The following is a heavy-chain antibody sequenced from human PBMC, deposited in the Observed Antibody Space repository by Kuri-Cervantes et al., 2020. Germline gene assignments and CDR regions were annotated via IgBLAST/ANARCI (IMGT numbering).Heavy chain of an antibody. CDR2: IGTAGDT. D-gene: IGHD1-26*01. CDR1: GFTFSSYD. V-gene: IGHV3-13*01. Sequence: GGSLRLSCAASGFTFSSYDMHWVRQATGKGLEWVSAIGTAGDTYYPGSVKGRFTISRDNSKNTLYLQMNSLRAEDTAVYYCAKDIGQIYYYYYGMDVWGQGTTVTVSS. J-gene: IGHJ6*02. CDR3: AKDIGQIYYYYYGMDV.